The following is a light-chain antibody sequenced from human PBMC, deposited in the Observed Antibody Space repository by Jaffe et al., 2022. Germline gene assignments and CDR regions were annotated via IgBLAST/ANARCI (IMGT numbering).Light chain of an antibody. J-gene: IGKJ5*01. Sequence: EIVLTQSPATLSLSPGERATLSCRASQSVSNSLAWYQQKPGQAPSLLISDASNRATGTPARFSAYGSGTDFTLTISSLEPEDFAVYYCQQCYKWPITFGQGTRLEIK. CDR2: DAS. V-gene: IGKV3-11*01. CDR3: QQCYKWPIT. CDR1: QSVSNS.